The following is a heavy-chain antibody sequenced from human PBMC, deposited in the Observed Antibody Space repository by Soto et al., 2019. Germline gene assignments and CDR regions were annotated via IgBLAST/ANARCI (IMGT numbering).Heavy chain of an antibody. J-gene: IGHJ6*02. D-gene: IGHD2-15*01. CDR1: GGTFSSYA. CDR3: ARAKGYCSGGSCYAGYYYYGMDV. CDR2: IIPIFGTA. Sequence: QVQLVQSGAEVKKPGSSVKVSCKASGGTFSSYAISWVRQAPGQGLEWMGGIIPIFGTANYAQKFQGRVTITEDESTSTAYMELSSLRSEDTAVYYCARAKGYCSGGSCYAGYYYYGMDVWGQGTTVTVSS. V-gene: IGHV1-69*01.